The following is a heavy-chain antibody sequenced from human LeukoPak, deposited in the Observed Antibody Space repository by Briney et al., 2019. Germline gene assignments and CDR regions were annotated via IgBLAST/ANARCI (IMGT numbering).Heavy chain of an antibody. J-gene: IGHJ4*02. CDR3: ARGVLWYYYDSSGYTLQRGYYFDY. D-gene: IGHD3-22*01. V-gene: IGHV3-7*01. CDR1: GFTFSSYW. CDR2: IKQDGSEK. Sequence: GGSLRLSCAASGFTFSSYWMSWVRQAPGKGLEWVANIKQDGSEKYYVDSVKGRFTISRDNAKNSLYLQMNSLRAEDTAVYYCARGVLWYYYDSSGYTLQRGYYFDYWGQGTLVTVSS.